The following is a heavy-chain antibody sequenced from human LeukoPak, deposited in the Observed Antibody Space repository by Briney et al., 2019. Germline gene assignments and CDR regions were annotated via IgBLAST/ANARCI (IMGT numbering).Heavy chain of an antibody. V-gene: IGHV3-48*03. CDR1: GFTVSSYE. CDR2: ISTSGTTI. J-gene: IGHJ4*02. D-gene: IGHD6-19*01. Sequence: PGGSLRLSCAASGFTVSSYEMNWVRQAPGKGLEWVSYISTSGTTIYYADSVKGRFTISRDNAKNSLYLQMNSLRAEDTAVYYCASMGAVAVNYWGQGTLVTVPS. CDR3: ASMGAVAVNY.